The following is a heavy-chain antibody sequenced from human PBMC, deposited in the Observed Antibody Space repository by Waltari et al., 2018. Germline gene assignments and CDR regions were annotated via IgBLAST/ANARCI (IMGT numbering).Heavy chain of an antibody. D-gene: IGHD5-12*01. Sequence: QLQESGPGLVKPSETLSLTCTVSGDSISRSSYYWGWIRQSPGKGLEWIGTIYYSGNTYYNPTLKSRVTISGDTSKNQFSLKLSSVTAADTAVYYCARHWKRNGYRFDPWGQGTLVTVSS. CDR1: GDSISRSSYY. CDR3: ARHWKRNGYRFDP. J-gene: IGHJ5*02. CDR2: IYYSGNT. V-gene: IGHV4-39*01.